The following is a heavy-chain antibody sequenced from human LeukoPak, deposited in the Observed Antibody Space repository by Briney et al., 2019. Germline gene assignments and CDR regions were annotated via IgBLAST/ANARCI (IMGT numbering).Heavy chain of an antibody. CDR3: AGGKYYGSGTRPGYLGY. V-gene: IGHV3-53*01. D-gene: IGHD3-10*01. J-gene: IGHJ4*02. Sequence: GGSLRLSCAASDFSVNNNYVDWVRQAPGKGLEWVSCMDNFGIKTYADSAQGRFTVSRDSSRNMVFLQMNSLRVEDTAVYYCAGGKYYGSGTRPGYLGYWGLGTMVTVSS. CDR1: DFSVNNNY. CDR2: MDNFGIK.